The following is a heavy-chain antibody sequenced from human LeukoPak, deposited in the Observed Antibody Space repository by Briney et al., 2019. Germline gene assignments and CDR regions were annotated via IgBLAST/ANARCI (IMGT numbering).Heavy chain of an antibody. J-gene: IGHJ5*02. CDR1: GGSFSGYY. D-gene: IGHD6-13*01. CDR3: ARGIGAAVVIRSWFDP. V-gene: IGHV4-34*01. CDR2: INHSGST. Sequence: PSVTLSLTCAVYGGSFSGYYWSWIRQPPGKGLEWIGEINHSGSTNYNPSLKSRVTISVDTSKNQFSLKLSSVTAADTAVYYCARGIGAAVVIRSWFDPWGQGTLVTVSS.